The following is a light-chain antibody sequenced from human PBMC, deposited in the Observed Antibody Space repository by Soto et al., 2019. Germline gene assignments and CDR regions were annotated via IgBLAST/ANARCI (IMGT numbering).Light chain of an antibody. V-gene: IGLV2-14*03. Sequence: QSALTQPASVSGSPGQSITISCTGTSSDVGGYNYVSWFQQHPGKAPKLKIYEVSNRPSGVSNRFSGSKSGYTASLTISELLAEDEADYYCTSFTSSSTWVFGGGTKLTVL. CDR1: SSDVGGYNY. CDR2: EVS. CDR3: TSFTSSSTWV. J-gene: IGLJ3*02.